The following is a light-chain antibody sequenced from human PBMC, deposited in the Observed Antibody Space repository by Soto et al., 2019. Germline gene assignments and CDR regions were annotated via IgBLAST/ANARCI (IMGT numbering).Light chain of an antibody. CDR3: QHYVSPPIT. J-gene: IGKJ5*01. CDR2: GAS. V-gene: IGKV3-20*01. Sequence: LLTQSPATLSVSPGQIVTLSCMASQSVTSNNLAWYQQKPGQAPRLLIYGASSRATGIPDRFSGSGSGTDFTLTISRLEPEDFAVYYCQHYVSPPITFGQGTRLEI. CDR1: QSVTSNN.